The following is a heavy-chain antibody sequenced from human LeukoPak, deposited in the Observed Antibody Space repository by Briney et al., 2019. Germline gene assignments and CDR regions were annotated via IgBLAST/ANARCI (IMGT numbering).Heavy chain of an antibody. CDR2: IIPIFGTA. Sequence: ASVNVSCKASGGTFSSYAISWVRQAPGQALEWMGGIIPIFGTANYAQKFQGRVTITADKSTSTAYMELSSLRSEDTAVYYCASPPPRRGYSYGYDAFDIWGQGTMVTVSS. CDR1: GGTFSSYA. CDR3: ASPPPRRGYSYGYDAFDI. V-gene: IGHV1-69*06. J-gene: IGHJ3*02. D-gene: IGHD5-18*01.